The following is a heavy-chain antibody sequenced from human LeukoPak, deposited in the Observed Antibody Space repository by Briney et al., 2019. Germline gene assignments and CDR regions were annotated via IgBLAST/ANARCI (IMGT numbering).Heavy chain of an antibody. J-gene: IGHJ4*02. Sequence: GGSLRLSCSVSAFTFNTFDNFAMNWVRQAPGKGLEWVAAISESGASTYYAASVKGRFTISRDNSENTLYLQMHGLRAEDTAVYYCARRSGIAVAGAFDYWGQGTLVTVSS. CDR1: AFTFNTFDNFA. D-gene: IGHD6-19*01. CDR2: ISESGAST. CDR3: ARRSGIAVAGAFDY. V-gene: IGHV3-23*01.